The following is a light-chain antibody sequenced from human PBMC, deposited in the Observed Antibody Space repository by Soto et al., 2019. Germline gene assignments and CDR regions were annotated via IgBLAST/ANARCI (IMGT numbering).Light chain of an antibody. V-gene: IGKV3-15*01. J-gene: IGKJ2*01. CDR3: QQYNKWPGT. Sequence: EIVMTQSPATLSVSPGERATLSCRASESVGSSLVWYQQKPGQAPRLLIYAASTRAPALPARISGSGSGTEFHLPISSLQSEYFSVYYCQQYNKWPGTFGRGNKLEIK. CDR1: ESVGSS. CDR2: AAS.